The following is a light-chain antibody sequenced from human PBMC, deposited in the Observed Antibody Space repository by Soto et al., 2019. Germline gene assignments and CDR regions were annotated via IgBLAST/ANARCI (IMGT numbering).Light chain of an antibody. CDR2: GAS. Sequence: EIVLTQSPGTLSLSPGERATLSCRASQSVSSGYLAWYQQKPGQAPRLLIYGASSRATGIPDRFSGSGSGTDFTLTISRLEPEDFAVYYCQQYGSSLWTFVQGTKVEIK. J-gene: IGKJ1*01. CDR3: QQYGSSLWT. V-gene: IGKV3-20*01. CDR1: QSVSSGY.